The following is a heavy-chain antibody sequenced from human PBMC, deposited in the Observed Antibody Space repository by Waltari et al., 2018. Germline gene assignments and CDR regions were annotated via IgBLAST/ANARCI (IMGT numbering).Heavy chain of an antibody. V-gene: IGHV3-23*01. CDR1: GSPCRSHA. J-gene: IGHJ4*02. Sequence: EVQLLESGGDLVQPGGSLSLLCAASGSPCRSHAIGLCGRAPGKGMEWVSLISGNSGNIYYADSVKGRFTISRDNSKNTLYIQMNSLRAADTAIYYCASLPAVFGAPLDYWGQGALVTVSS. CDR2: ISGNSGNI. D-gene: IGHD3-16*01. CDR3: ASLPAVFGAPLDY.